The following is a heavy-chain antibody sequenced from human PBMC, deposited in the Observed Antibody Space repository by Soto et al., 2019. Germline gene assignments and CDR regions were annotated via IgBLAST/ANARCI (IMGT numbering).Heavy chain of an antibody. D-gene: IGHD3-3*01. J-gene: IGHJ5*01. CDR2: ISYGET. CDR1: GGSITSSNYY. Sequence: SETLSLTCAVSGGSITSSNYYCDWIRRPPGEGKEWIGRISYGETNYNPYLKRRVTMSVDTSKNQFSLKLNSVTAADTFVFYCARRTRHYDFLASWGRGTLVTVSS. V-gene: IGHV4-39*01. CDR3: ARRTRHYDFLAS.